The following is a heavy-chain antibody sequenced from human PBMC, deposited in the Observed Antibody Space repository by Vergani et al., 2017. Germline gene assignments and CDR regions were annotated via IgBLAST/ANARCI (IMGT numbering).Heavy chain of an antibody. CDR1: GFTFSSYW. CDR2: IKQDGSEK. Sequence: EVQLVESGGGLVQPGGSLRLSCAASGFTFSSYWMSWVRQAPGKGLEWVANIKQDGSEKYYVDSVKGRFTISRDNAKNSLYLQMNSLRAEDTAVYYCAKDSGSRENDGYYWGQGTLVTVSS. CDR3: AKDSGSRENDGYY. V-gene: IGHV3-7*01. J-gene: IGHJ4*02. D-gene: IGHD3-22*01.